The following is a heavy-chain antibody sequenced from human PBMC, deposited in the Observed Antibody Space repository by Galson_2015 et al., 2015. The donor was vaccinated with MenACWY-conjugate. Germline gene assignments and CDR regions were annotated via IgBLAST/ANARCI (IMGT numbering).Heavy chain of an antibody. D-gene: IGHD5-24*01. Sequence: QSGAAVKKPGESLKISCKGSGSSFTSYWIGWVRQMPGKGLEWMGFIYPGDSATRYSPSFQGQVTISADKSISTAYLQWISLKASDTAMYYCATKVEMATIIPYYFDYWGQGTLVTVSS. J-gene: IGHJ4*02. CDR3: ATKVEMATIIPYYFDY. CDR2: IYPGDSAT. CDR1: GSSFTSYW. V-gene: IGHV5-51*01.